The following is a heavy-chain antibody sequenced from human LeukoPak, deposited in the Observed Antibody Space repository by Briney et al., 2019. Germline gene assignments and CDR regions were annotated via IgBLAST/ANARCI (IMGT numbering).Heavy chain of an antibody. CDR1: GLTFSSYG. V-gene: IGHV3-30*02. D-gene: IGHD5-24*01. J-gene: IGHJ4*02. CDR2: TPYDGSNK. CDR3: ASQDGYNPRETYYFDY. Sequence: GGSLRLSCAASGLTFSSYGMHWVRQAPGKGLQWVAFTPYDGSNKYYADSVKGRFTISRDNSKNTMYLQMNSLRAEDTAVYYCASQDGYNPRETYYFDYWGQGTLVTVSS.